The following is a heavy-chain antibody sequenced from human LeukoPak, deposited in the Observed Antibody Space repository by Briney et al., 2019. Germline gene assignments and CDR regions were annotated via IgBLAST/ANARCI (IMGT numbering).Heavy chain of an antibody. CDR2: ISYDGSNK. V-gene: IGHV3-30*04. CDR1: GFTFSSYA. Sequence: GGSLRLSCAASGFTFSSYAMHWVRQAPGKGLEWVALISYDGSNKYYADSVKGRFTISRDNSKNTLHLQMNSLRAEVTAVYYCAKDFFPSQQQLAHYYYYMDVWGKGTTVTISS. J-gene: IGHJ6*03. D-gene: IGHD6-13*01. CDR3: AKDFFPSQQQLAHYYYYMDV.